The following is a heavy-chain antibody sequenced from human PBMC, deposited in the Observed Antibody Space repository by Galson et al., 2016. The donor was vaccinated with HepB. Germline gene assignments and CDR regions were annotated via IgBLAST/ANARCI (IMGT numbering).Heavy chain of an antibody. D-gene: IGHD2-2*01. Sequence: SLRLSCAASGFTFDDYAMHWVRQIPGKGLQWVSGISWNGGSIGYADPVKGRFSISRDNAKNSLYLQMNSLRPEDTALYYCAKEGAGVGSTSWTYYYYSGLDVWGQGTTATVSS. CDR3: AKEGAGVGSTSWTYYYYSGLDV. CDR2: ISWNGGSI. V-gene: IGHV3-9*01. CDR1: GFTFDDYA. J-gene: IGHJ6*02.